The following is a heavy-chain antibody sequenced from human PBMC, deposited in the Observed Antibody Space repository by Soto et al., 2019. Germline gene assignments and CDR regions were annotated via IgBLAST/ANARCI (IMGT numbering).Heavy chain of an antibody. CDR2: FDPEDGET. CDR3: ATFRLVGAAPAYFDY. V-gene: IGHV1-24*01. CDR1: GYTLTELS. Sequence: GASVKVSCKVSGYTLTELSMHWVRQAPGKGLEWMRGFDPEDGETIYAQKFQGRVTMTEDTSTDTAYMELSSLRSEDTAVYYCATFRLVGAAPAYFDYWGQGTLVTVSS. J-gene: IGHJ4*02. D-gene: IGHD1-26*01.